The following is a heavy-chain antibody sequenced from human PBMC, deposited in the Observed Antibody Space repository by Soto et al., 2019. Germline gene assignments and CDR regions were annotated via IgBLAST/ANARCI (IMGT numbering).Heavy chain of an antibody. CDR1: GGTFSSYT. V-gene: IGHV1-69*02. Sequence: KVSCKASGGTFSSYTISWVRQAPGQGLEWMGRIIPILGIANYAQKFQGRVTITADKSTSTAYMELSSLRSEDTAVYYCARKYCSGGSCESNAFDIWGQGTMVTVSS. D-gene: IGHD2-15*01. CDR3: ARKYCSGGSCESNAFDI. J-gene: IGHJ3*02. CDR2: IIPILGIA.